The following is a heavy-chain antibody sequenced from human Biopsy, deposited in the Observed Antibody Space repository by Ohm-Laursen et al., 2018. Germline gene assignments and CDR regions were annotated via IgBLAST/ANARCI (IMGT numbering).Heavy chain of an antibody. J-gene: IGHJ6*02. CDR1: GFRFDDYA. Sequence: SLRLSCAAAGFRFDDYAMQWVRQAPGKGLEWVSGISWSSGTIGYADSVKGRFTVSRDNAKNSLFLQMNSLRVEDTALYYCVKGLGLNYSDRFLFYYGMDVWGQGTTVTVSS. D-gene: IGHD4-17*01. V-gene: IGHV3-9*01. CDR2: ISWSSGTI. CDR3: VKGLGLNYSDRFLFYYGMDV.